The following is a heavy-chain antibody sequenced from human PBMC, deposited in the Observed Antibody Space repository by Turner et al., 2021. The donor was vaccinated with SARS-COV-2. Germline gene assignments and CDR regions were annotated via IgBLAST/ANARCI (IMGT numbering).Heavy chain of an antibody. CDR2: VTANSGDT. J-gene: IGHJ4*02. CDR1: GYTFTASN. CDR3: ARGCNGNVCKNFDY. Sequence: QVQLVQSGAEVKKPGASVKVSCKASGYTFTASNIHWLRQAPGQGLEWMGWVTANSGDTNYAQKVQGRVTMTRDTSISTAYMELSSLRSDDTAVYYCARGCNGNVCKNFDYWGQGTLVTVSS. D-gene: IGHD2-15*01. V-gene: IGHV1-2*02.